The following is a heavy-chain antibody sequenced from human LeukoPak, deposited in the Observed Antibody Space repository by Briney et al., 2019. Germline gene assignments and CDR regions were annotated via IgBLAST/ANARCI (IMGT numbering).Heavy chain of an antibody. CDR3: AGAPETGH. CDR1: GFTVSNNY. CDR2: ISDRGTT. V-gene: IGHV3-66*01. Sequence: GGSLRLSCAASGFTVSNNYMTWVRQAPGKGLESVSVISDRGTTFYANSVKGRFTISRDNSRNMLYLQMSSLRADDTAVYSCAGAPETGHWGRGTLVTVSS. J-gene: IGHJ4*02.